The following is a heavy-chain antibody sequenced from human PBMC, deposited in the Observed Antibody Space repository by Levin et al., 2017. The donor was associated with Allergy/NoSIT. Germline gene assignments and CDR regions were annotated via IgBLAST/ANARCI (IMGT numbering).Heavy chain of an antibody. V-gene: IGHV4-34*01. D-gene: IGHD6-13*01. CDR2: INHSGST. CDR3: ARRSQYGVKQQLVGRYFDL. CDR1: GGSFSGYY. J-gene: IGHJ2*01. Sequence: SCAVYGGSFSGYYWSWIRQPPGKGLEWIGEINHSGSTNYNPSLKSRVTISVDTSKNQFSLKLSSVTAADTAVYYCARRSQYGVKQQLVGRYFDLWGRGTLVTVSS.